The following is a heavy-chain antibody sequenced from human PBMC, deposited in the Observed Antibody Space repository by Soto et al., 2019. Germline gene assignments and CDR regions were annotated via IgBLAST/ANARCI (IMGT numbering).Heavy chain of an antibody. J-gene: IGHJ4*02. CDR1: RFNFSAAW. V-gene: IGHV3-15*07. D-gene: IGHD6-19*01. Sequence: EMQLVQSGGGLVKPGGSLRLSCVASRFNFSAAWLNWIRQAPGKGLEWVVRIKAKSEGEAARYTAPVRGRFIISREDSRYSLQLQMDSMITEDTAVYYCATSTYRSGPTWGLGVLVTVYS. CDR2: IKAKSEGEAA. CDR3: ATSTYRSGPT.